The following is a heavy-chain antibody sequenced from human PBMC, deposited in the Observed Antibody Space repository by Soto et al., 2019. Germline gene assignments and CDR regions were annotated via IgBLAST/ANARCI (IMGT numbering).Heavy chain of an antibody. D-gene: IGHD2-8*01. J-gene: IGHJ5*01. CDR1: GGSFSSYI. V-gene: IGHV1-69*13. CDR3: ARSYASTKYWFDS. CDR2: IIPIFGAG. Sequence: SVKVSCPASGGSFSSYIISWVRQAPGQGLEWMGGIIPIFGAGNYAQKFQDRVTITADESTRTAYMELSSLRSEDTALYYCARSYASTKYWFDSSGKGNLVTVSS.